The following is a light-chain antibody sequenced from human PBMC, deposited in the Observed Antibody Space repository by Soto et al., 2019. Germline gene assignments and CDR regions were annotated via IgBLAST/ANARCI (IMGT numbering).Light chain of an antibody. CDR1: QSISTY. CDR2: GAS. CDR3: QQRFSAPLT. Sequence: DIQMTQSPSSLSASVGDRVTITCRASQSISTYLSWYQHTLGKAPKLLIYGASSLQSGVPSRFSGSGSGTDFPLTISSLRPEDFATYYCQQRFSAPLTFGGGTKVELK. V-gene: IGKV1-39*01. J-gene: IGKJ4*01.